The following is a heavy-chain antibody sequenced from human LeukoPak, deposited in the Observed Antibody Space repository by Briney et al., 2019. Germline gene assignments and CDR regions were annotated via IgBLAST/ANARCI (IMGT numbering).Heavy chain of an antibody. CDR1: GGSISSSIYY. D-gene: IGHD3-10*01. V-gene: IGHV4-39*01. J-gene: IGHJ4*02. CDR2: IYYSGST. Sequence: SETLSLTCTVSGGSISSSIYYWGWIRQPPGKGLEWIGSIYYSGSTYYNPSLKSRVTISVDTSENQFSLKLSSVTAADTAVYYCARRTGALFDYWGQGTLVTVSS. CDR3: ARRTGALFDY.